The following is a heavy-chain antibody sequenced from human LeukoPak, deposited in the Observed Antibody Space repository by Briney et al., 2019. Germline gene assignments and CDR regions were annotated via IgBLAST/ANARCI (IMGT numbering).Heavy chain of an antibody. CDR2: ISSSSDTI. J-gene: IGHJ3*02. CDR1: GFTCSRFS. CDR3: ARVYLGAFDI. D-gene: IGHD3-10*01. V-gene: IGHV3-48*04. Sequence: GGSLRLSCAASGFTCSRFSMNWVRQAPGKGLEWVSYISSSSDTIYYADSVKGRFTMSRDNAKNSLYLQMNSLRAEDTAVYYCARVYLGAFDIWGQGTMVTVSS.